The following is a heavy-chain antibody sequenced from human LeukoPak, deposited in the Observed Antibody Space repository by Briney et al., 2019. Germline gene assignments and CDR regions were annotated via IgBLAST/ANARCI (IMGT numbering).Heavy chain of an antibody. V-gene: IGHV3-23*01. CDR2: ISGSGGST. CDR3: AKDGSRSYYGSGSFLPAWFDP. D-gene: IGHD3-10*01. CDR1: GFTFSSYA. J-gene: IGHJ5*02. Sequence: GGSLRLSCAASGFTFSSYAMSWVRQAPGKGLEWVSAISGSGGSTYYADSVKGRFTISRDNSKNTLYLQMYSLRAEDTAVYYCAKDGSRSYYGSGSFLPAWFDPWGQGTLVTVSS.